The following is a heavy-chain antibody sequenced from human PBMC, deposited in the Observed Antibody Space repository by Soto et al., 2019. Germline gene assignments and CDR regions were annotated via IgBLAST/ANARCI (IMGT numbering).Heavy chain of an antibody. J-gene: IGHJ2*01. Sequence: GGSLRLSCAASGFTFSSYSMNWVRQAPGKGLEWVSSISSSSSYIYYADSVKGRFTISRDNAKNSLYLQMNSLRAEDTAVYYCARTPQQWLVYWYFDLWGRGTLVTVSS. V-gene: IGHV3-21*01. CDR3: ARTPQQWLVYWYFDL. CDR2: ISSSSSYI. D-gene: IGHD6-19*01. CDR1: GFTFSSYS.